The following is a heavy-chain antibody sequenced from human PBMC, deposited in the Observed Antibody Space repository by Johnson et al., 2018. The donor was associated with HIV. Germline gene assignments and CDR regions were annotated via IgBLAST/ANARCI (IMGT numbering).Heavy chain of an antibody. Sequence: VQLVESGGGVVQPGRSLRLSCAASGFTFSSYAMHWVRQAPGKGLEWVAFIRYDGSTIYYADSVKGRFTISRDNSKNTLYLQMNSLRAEDTAVYYCARDGGYNYGDAFDIWGQGTMVTVSS. V-gene: IGHV3-30*04. D-gene: IGHD5-18*01. CDR1: GFTFSSYA. CDR3: ARDGGYNYGDAFDI. J-gene: IGHJ3*02. CDR2: IRYDGSTI.